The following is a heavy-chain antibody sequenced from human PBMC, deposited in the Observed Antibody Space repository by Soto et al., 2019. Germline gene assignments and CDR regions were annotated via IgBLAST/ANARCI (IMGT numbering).Heavy chain of an antibody. Sequence: QVQLVQSGAEVKKPGASVKVSCKASGYTFTSNDINWVRQATGQGLEWMGSMNPNSDNTGYAQKFQDRATMTRNSSMSTAYMDLRSMRSEHTAVYYCARDKTHYGMDVWGQGTTVTVSS. CDR3: ARDKTHYGMDV. CDR1: GYTFTSND. CDR2: MNPNSDNT. V-gene: IGHV1-8*01. J-gene: IGHJ6*02.